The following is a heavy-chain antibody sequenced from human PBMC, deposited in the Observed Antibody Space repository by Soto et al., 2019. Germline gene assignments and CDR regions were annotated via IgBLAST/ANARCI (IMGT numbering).Heavy chain of an antibody. CDR1: GFTFSSYA. V-gene: IGHV3-30-3*01. CDR2: ISYDGSNK. D-gene: IGHD3-22*01. J-gene: IGHJ4*02. Sequence: PGGSLRLSCAASGFTFSSYAMHWVRQAPGKGLEWVAVISYDGSNKYYADSVKGRFTISRDNSKNTLYLQMNSLRAEDTAVYYCARELRLYDSSGYYLGYYFDYWGQGT. CDR3: ARELRLYDSSGYYLGYYFDY.